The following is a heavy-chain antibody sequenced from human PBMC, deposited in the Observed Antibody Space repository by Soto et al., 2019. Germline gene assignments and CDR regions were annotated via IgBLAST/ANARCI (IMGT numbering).Heavy chain of an antibody. Sequence: SETLSLTCAVSGVSVTNGDYYWTWMRQSPGKGLEWIGNIYYTETTNYNPSLNSRLSISIDTSRNQFSLQLTSVTAADTAIYYCARQRRGGYWFDPWGQGTLVTFTS. CDR1: GVSVTNGDYY. CDR3: ARQRRGGYWFDP. CDR2: IYYTETT. V-gene: IGHV4-30-4*01. J-gene: IGHJ5*02.